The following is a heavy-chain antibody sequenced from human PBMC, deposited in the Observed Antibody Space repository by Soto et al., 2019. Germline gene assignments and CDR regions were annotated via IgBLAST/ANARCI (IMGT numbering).Heavy chain of an antibody. CDR3: ARDWGIVLVPAGYYGMDV. V-gene: IGHV1-24*01. J-gene: IGHJ6*02. CDR1: GYTITELS. D-gene: IGHD2-2*01. CDR2: FDPEDGEA. Sequence: ASVKVYCKVSGYTITELSMHWVRQAPGKGLEWMGGFDPEDGEAIYAQKFQGRVTMTEDTSTDTAYMELSSLRSEDTAVYYCARDWGIVLVPAGYYGMDVWGQGTTVTVSS.